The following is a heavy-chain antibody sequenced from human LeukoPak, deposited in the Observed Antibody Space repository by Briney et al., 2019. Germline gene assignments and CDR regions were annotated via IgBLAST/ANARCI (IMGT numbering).Heavy chain of an antibody. Sequence: SETLSLTCTVSGDSVSNSNSFWGSIRQPPGKGLEWIGTISYTGRSYYNPSLKSRVTISVDTSRNQFSLRLNSVTAADTAVYYCVRHVGFSSGFDLWGQGTLVTVSP. CDR3: VRHVGFSSGFDL. V-gene: IGHV4-39*01. J-gene: IGHJ4*02. CDR1: GDSVSNSNSF. CDR2: ISYTGRS. D-gene: IGHD6-19*01.